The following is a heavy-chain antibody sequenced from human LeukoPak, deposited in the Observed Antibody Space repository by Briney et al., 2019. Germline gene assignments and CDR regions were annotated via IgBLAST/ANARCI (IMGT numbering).Heavy chain of an antibody. J-gene: IGHJ4*02. Sequence: PGGSLTLSCSGSEFTFSNNAMNWVRQAPGKGLEWVSSVVSNADSAYYADSVRGRFTISRDNSKNTMYLQMNSLRAEDTAIYYCAKGALPRCNGAVCYHFDYWGRGTLVTVSS. CDR2: VVSNADSA. CDR3: AKGALPRCNGAVCYHFDY. V-gene: IGHV3-23*01. CDR1: EFTFSNNA. D-gene: IGHD2-8*02.